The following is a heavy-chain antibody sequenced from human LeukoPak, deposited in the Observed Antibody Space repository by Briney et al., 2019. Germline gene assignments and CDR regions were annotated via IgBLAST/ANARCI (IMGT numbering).Heavy chain of an antibody. CDR3: AKSTSSWERVDY. J-gene: IGHJ4*02. CDR2: ISGNSGRT. V-gene: IGHV3-23*01. D-gene: IGHD6-13*01. CDR1: GFTFSSYA. Sequence: GGSLRLSCAASGFTFSSYAMSWVRQAPGKGLEWVSSISGNSGRTYYAGSVKGRFSISRDNSNNTLYLQMNSLRAEDAAVYYCAKSTSSWERVDYWGQGTLVTVSS.